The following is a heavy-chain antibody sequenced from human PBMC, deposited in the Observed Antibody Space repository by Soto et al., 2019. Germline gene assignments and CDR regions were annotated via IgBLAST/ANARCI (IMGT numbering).Heavy chain of an antibody. CDR3: ARGDSSWYYFDY. Sequence: QVQLVESGGGVVQPGRSLRLSCAASGFTFSSYGMHWVRQAPGKGLERVAVIWYDGSNKYYADSVKGRFTISRDNSKNTLYLQMNSLRAEDTAVYYCARGDSSWYYFDYWGQGTLVTVSS. CDR2: IWYDGSNK. V-gene: IGHV3-33*01. D-gene: IGHD6-13*01. CDR1: GFTFSSYG. J-gene: IGHJ4*02.